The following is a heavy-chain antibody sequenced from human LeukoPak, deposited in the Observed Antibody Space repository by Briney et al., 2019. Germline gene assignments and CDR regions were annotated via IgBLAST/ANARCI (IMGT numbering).Heavy chain of an antibody. D-gene: IGHD6-6*01. V-gene: IGHV3-30*18. CDR2: ISYDGSNK. J-gene: IGHJ4*02. CDR3: AKMGIAARPFDY. CDR1: GFTFSSYG. Sequence: GGSLRLSCAASGFTFSSYGMHWVRRAPGKGLEWVAVISYDGSNKYYADSVKGRFTISRDNSKNTLYLQMNSLRAEDTAVYYCAKMGIAARPFDYWGQGTLVTVSS.